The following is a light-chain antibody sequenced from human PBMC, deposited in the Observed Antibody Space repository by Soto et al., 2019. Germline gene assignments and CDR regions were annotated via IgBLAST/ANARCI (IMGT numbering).Light chain of an antibody. CDR1: QSVSSSY. V-gene: IGKV3-20*01. CDR3: QQYGSSLWT. CDR2: GAS. Sequence: VTKSRGTLSLYKREIATLSCRASQSVSSSYLGWYQQKPGQAHRLLIYGASSRATGIPGRCSGSGSGTDFPLTISRLEPEDFAVYYCQQYGSSLWTSG. J-gene: IGKJ1*01.